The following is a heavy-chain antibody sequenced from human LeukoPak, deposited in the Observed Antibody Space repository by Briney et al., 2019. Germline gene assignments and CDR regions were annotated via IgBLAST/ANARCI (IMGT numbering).Heavy chain of an antibody. CDR1: GYTFTSYG. J-gene: IGHJ4*02. CDR3: ARTVRYYGSGSYYLDY. D-gene: IGHD3-10*01. Sequence: ASVKVSCKASGYTFTSYGISWVRQAPGQGLEWMGWISAYNGNTNYAQKLQGRVTMTTDTSTSTAYMELRSLRSDDTAVYYCARTVRYYGSGSYYLDYWGQGTLVTVSS. V-gene: IGHV1-18*04. CDR2: ISAYNGNT.